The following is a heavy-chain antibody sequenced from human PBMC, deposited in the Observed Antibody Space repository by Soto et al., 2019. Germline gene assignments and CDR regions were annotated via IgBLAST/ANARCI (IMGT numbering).Heavy chain of an antibody. D-gene: IGHD3-22*01. V-gene: IGHV3-30*18. CDR1: GFTFSSYG. Sequence: GGSLRLSCAASGFTFSSYGMHWVRQAPGKGLEWVAVISYDGSNKYYADSVKGRFTISRDNSKNTLYLQMNSLRAEDTAVYYCAKDLYDSSGYSLDYWGQGTLVTVSS. J-gene: IGHJ4*02. CDR2: ISYDGSNK. CDR3: AKDLYDSSGYSLDY.